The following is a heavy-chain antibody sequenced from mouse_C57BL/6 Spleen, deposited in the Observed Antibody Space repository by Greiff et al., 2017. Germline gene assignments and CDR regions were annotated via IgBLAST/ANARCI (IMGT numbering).Heavy chain of an antibody. Sequence: EVHLVESGGGLVKPGGSLKLSCAASGFTFSSYAMSWVRQTPEKRLEWVATISDGGSYTYYPDNVKGRFTISRDNAKNNLYLQMSHLKSEDTAMYYCARGYYDYDGGPFDYWGQGTTLTVSS. CDR2: ISDGGSYT. CDR3: ARGYYDYDGGPFDY. V-gene: IGHV5-4*01. J-gene: IGHJ2*01. CDR1: GFTFSSYA. D-gene: IGHD2-4*01.